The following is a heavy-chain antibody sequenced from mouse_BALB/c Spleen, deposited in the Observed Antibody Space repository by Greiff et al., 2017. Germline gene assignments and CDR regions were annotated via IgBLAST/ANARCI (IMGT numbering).Heavy chain of an antibody. V-gene: IGHV1-9*01. Sequence: QVQLQQSGAELMKPGASVKISCKATGYTFSSYWIEWVKQRPGHGLEWIGEILPGSGSTNYNEKFKGKATFTADTSSNTAYMQLSSLTSEDSAVYYCARRRRVITTGFDYWGQGTTLTVSS. J-gene: IGHJ2*01. CDR3: ARRRRVITTGFDY. CDR1: GYTFSSYW. CDR2: ILPGSGST. D-gene: IGHD2-4*01.